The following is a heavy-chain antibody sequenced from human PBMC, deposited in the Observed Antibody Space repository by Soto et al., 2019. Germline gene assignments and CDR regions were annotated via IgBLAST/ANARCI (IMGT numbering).Heavy chain of an antibody. J-gene: IGHJ3*01. D-gene: IGHD2-8*01. CDR1: GDSINSSSW. CDR2: IYHSGSN. Sequence: HVQLQESGPGLVKPSGTLSLTCAVSGDSINSSSWWSWVRQPPGKGLEWIGEIYHSGSNNYNPSLKSRVTTSVDKSKNQFSLRLSSVTAADTAVYYCARVTGVFREAFDVWGQGTTVTVSS. CDR3: ARVTGVFREAFDV. V-gene: IGHV4-4*02.